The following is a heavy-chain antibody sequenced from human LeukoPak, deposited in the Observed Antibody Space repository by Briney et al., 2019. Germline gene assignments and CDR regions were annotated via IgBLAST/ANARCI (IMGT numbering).Heavy chain of an antibody. CDR3: AKDPSRGDLTCHYYYGLDV. CDR1: GFSFSTTW. Sequence: GGSLRLSCAASGFSFSTTWMHWVRQAPGKGPEWVALIYSDSSRTTYADSVKGRFTISRDSSKNTLYLQMNSLRAEDTAVYDCAKDPSRGDLTCHYYYGLDVWGQGTTVTVSS. CDR2: IYSDSSRT. V-gene: IGHV3-74*01. J-gene: IGHJ6*02. D-gene: IGHD4-17*01.